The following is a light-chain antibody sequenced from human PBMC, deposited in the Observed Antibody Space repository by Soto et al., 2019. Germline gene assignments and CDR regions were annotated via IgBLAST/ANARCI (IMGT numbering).Light chain of an antibody. Sequence: DIQMTQSPSSLSASVGDRVTITCQASQDIANYLTWYQQKPGKAPKLLIYDASNLKAGVPSRFSGSGSGTDFTFTISSLQPEDVATYYCQHYDTFPWTFGQGTKVEV. J-gene: IGKJ1*01. CDR1: QDIANY. CDR3: QHYDTFPWT. V-gene: IGKV1-33*01. CDR2: DAS.